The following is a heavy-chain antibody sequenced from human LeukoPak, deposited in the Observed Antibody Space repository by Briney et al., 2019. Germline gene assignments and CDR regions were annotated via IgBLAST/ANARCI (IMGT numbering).Heavy chain of an antibody. CDR2: IYYSGST. D-gene: IGHD1-26*01. CDR1: GGPISSYY. Sequence: SETLSLTCTVSGGPISSYYWSWIRQPPGKGLEWIGYIYYSGSTNYNPSLKSRVTISVDKSKNQFSLKLSSVTAADTAVYYCARDTVGATFDYWGQGTLVTVSS. J-gene: IGHJ4*02. V-gene: IGHV4-59*12. CDR3: ARDTVGATFDY.